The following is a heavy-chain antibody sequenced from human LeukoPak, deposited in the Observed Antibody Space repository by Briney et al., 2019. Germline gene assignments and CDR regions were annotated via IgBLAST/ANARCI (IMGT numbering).Heavy chain of an antibody. V-gene: IGHV4-30-2*01. Sequence: SETLSLTCAVSGGSISSGGYSWSWIRQPPGKGLEWIGYIYQSGSTYYNPSPKSRVTKSVDRSKNQFSLKLSSLTAADTAVYYCARALGRDSSGYYSAEYFQHWGQGTLVTVSS. J-gene: IGHJ1*01. CDR1: GGSISSGGYS. CDR2: IYQSGST. CDR3: ARALGRDSSGYYSAEYFQH. D-gene: IGHD3-22*01.